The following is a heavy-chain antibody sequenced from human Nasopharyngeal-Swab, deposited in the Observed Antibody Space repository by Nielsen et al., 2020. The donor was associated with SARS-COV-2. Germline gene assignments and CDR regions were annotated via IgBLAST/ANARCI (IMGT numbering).Heavy chain of an antibody. CDR2: ITHDGSKK. V-gene: IGHV3-30*18. J-gene: IGHJ6*02. Sequence: GESLKISCAASGFTFSRYAIHWVRQAPGKGLGWVTFITHDGSKKGYADSVKGRFTISRDNSKNTVNLQMNSLRVEDTAIYYCAKDRDSGDDSDDYYHYYGMDVWGQGTTVTVFS. CDR3: AKDRDSGDDSDDYYHYYGMDV. CDR1: GFTFSRYA. D-gene: IGHD5-12*01.